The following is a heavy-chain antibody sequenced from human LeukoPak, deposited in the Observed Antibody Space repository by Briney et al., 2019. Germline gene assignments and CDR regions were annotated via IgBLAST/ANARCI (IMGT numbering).Heavy chain of an antibody. Sequence: SETLSLTCAVSGYSISSGYYWGWIRQPPGKGLEWIGSIYHSGSTSYNPSLKSRVTISVDTSKNQFSLKLSSVTAADTAVYYCALTDAFDIWGQGTMVTVSS. CDR2: IYHSGST. V-gene: IGHV4-38-2*01. CDR1: GYSISSGYY. J-gene: IGHJ3*02. CDR3: ALTDAFDI.